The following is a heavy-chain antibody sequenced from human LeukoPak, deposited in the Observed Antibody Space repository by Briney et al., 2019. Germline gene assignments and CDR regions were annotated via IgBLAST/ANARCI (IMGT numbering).Heavy chain of an antibody. Sequence: ASVKVSCKASGYTFTGYYMHWVRQAPGQGLEWMGWINPNSGGTNYAQKFQGRVTMTRDTSISTAYMKLSRLRSDDTAVYYCARAAPTIIVVVPAADYGMDVWGQGTTVTVSS. CDR3: ARAAPTIIVVVPAADYGMDV. D-gene: IGHD2-2*01. CDR2: INPNSGGT. J-gene: IGHJ6*02. V-gene: IGHV1-2*02. CDR1: GYTFTGYY.